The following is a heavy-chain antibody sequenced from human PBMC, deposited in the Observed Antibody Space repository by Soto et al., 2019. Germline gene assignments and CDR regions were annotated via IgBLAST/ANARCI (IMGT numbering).Heavy chain of an antibody. CDR3: ARARFYFWSGYQSRLYYYGMDV. V-gene: IGHV4-4*02. CDR2: IYHSGST. J-gene: IGHJ6*02. Sequence: PSETLSLTCAVSGGSISSSNWWSWVRQPPGKGLEWIGEIYHSGSTNYNPSLKSRVTISVDKSKNQFSLKLSSVTAADTAVYYCARARFYFWSGYQSRLYYYGMDVWGQGTTVT. D-gene: IGHD3-3*01. CDR1: GGSISSSNW.